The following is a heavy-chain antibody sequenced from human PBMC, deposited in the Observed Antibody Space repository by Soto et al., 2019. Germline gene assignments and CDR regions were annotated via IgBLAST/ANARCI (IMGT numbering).Heavy chain of an antibody. Sequence: GGSLRLSCAASGFTFSSYSMSWVRQAPGKGLEWVGFIRSKAYGGTTEYAASVKGRFTISRDDSKSIAYLQMNSLKTEDTAVYYCTRKYSSSGYWGQGTLVTVSS. CDR3: TRKYSSSGY. J-gene: IGHJ4*02. V-gene: IGHV3-49*04. D-gene: IGHD6-6*01. CDR1: GFTFSSYS. CDR2: IRSKAYGGTT.